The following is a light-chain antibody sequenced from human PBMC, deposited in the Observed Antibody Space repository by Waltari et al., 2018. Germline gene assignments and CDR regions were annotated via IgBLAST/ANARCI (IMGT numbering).Light chain of an antibody. Sequence: WDQHKPARSPLLVIYQDTKRPSGIPERLSGSKSGNAATLTISGTQAMDEADYYCQALGTGAWVFGGGTKLTVL. J-gene: IGLJ3*02. CDR2: QDT. CDR3: QALGTGAWV. V-gene: IGLV3-1*01.